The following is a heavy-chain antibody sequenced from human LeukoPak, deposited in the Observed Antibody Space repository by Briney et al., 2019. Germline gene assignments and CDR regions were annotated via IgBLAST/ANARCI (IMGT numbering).Heavy chain of an antibody. Sequence: GGSLRLSCAASGFTFSSYGMHCVRQAPGKGLEWVSYISSSGSTIYYADSVKGRFTISRDNAKNSLYLQMNSLRAEDTAVYYCARKYYYGSGSYYKDAFDIWGQGTMVTVSS. D-gene: IGHD3-10*01. CDR3: ARKYYYGSGSYYKDAFDI. CDR1: GFTFSSYG. CDR2: ISSSGSTI. J-gene: IGHJ3*02. V-gene: IGHV3-48*04.